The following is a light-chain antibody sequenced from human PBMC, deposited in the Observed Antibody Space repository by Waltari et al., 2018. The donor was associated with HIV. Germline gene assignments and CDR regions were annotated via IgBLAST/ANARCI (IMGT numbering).Light chain of an antibody. CDR2: DAS. CDR1: QGISSA. Sequence: AIQLTQSPSSLSACVGDRVTITCRASQGISSALAWYQQKPGTAPKVLIYDASKLKSGVPSRFSGSGSGTDFSFTVSSLQPEDFATYYCQQFYTYPLTFGGGTKVEIK. V-gene: IGKV1-13*02. CDR3: QQFYTYPLT. J-gene: IGKJ4*01.